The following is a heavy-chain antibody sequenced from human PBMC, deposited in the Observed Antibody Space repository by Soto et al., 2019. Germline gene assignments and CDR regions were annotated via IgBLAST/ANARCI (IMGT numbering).Heavy chain of an antibody. J-gene: IGHJ6*02. CDR2: ILPIFGTA. D-gene: IGHD6-13*01. CDR3: ARDRPAAAGMGSYYYYGMDV. CDR1: GGTFSSYA. V-gene: IGHV1-69*01. Sequence: QVQLVQSGAEVKKPGSSVKVSCKASGGTFSSYAISWVRQAPGPGLEWMGGILPIFGTANYAQKFQGRVTITADESTSTAYMELSSLRSEDTAVYYCARDRPAAAGMGSYYYYGMDVWGQGTTVTVSS.